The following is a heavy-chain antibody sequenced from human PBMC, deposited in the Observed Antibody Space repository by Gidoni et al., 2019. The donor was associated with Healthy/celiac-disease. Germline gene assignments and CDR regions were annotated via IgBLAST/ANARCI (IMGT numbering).Heavy chain of an antibody. V-gene: IGHV3-48*02. CDR3: ARDAGDYGSGSYFPNWFDP. D-gene: IGHD3-10*01. Sequence: VQPGGSLRLSCAASGFTFSSYSMNWVRQAPGKGLEWVSYISSSSSTIYYADSVKGRFTISRDNAKNSLYLQMNSLRDEDTAVYYCARDAGDYGSGSYFPNWFDPWGQGTLVTGSS. J-gene: IGHJ5*02. CDR2: ISSSSSTI. CDR1: GFTFSSYS.